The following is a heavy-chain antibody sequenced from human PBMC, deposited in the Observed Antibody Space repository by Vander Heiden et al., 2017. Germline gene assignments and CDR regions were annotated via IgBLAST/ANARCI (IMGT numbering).Heavy chain of an antibody. J-gene: IGHJ5*02. V-gene: IGHV3-73*02. CDR3: TRDAGTYNWLDP. CDR2: TGTKDQSYAT. CDR1: GFPFTDSA. Sequence: EVQLVESGGGLVQPGGSLKLSCAASGFPFTDSAIHWVRQPSGKGLEWVGRTGTKDQSYATSHAASVKGRFTISRDHSDNTAYLQMISLTTEDTAVYYCTRDAGTYNWLDPWGQGTLVTVSS.